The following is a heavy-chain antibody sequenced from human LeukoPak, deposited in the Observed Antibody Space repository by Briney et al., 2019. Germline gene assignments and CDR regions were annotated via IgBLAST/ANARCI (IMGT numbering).Heavy chain of an antibody. D-gene: IGHD3-3*01. CDR1: GDTFTTYD. Sequence: ASVKVSCNISGDTFTTYDINWVRQATGQGLEWMGWMNPKSGNTVYAQKFQGRLTLTRDISISTAYMELSSLRSEDTAVYFCARAITIFDYYYMDVWGKGTTDTVSS. V-gene: IGHV1-8*01. CDR3: ARAITIFDYYYMDV. J-gene: IGHJ6*03. CDR2: MNPKSGNT.